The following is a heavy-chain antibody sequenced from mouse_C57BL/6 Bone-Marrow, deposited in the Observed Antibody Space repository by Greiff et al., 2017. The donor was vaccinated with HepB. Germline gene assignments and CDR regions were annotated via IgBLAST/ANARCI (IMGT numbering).Heavy chain of an antibody. J-gene: IGHJ2*01. V-gene: IGHV1-64*01. CDR3: AKEERYYYGSSSYYFDY. CDR1: GYTFTSYW. CDR2: IHPNSGST. Sequence: QVQLQQPGAELVKPGASVKLSCKASGYTFTSYWMHWVKQRPGQGLEWIGMIHPNSGSTNYNEKFKSKATLTVDKSSSTAYMQLSSLTSEDSAVYYCAKEERYYYGSSSYYFDYWGQGTTLTVSS. D-gene: IGHD1-1*01.